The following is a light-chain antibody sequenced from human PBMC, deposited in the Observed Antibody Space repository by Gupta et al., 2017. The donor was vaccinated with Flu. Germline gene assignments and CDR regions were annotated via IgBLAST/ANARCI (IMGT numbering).Light chain of an antibody. CDR1: QSLVYSDAHTY. Sequence: VTLGQPASISCRSSQSLVYSDAHTYLNGFHQRPGQSPRRRSYQVSNRDSGVPDRCSGSGSGTDFTLNISRVEAEDVGVYYCKQGTHWPDTFGKGTKLEIK. CDR2: QVS. V-gene: IGKV2-30*01. J-gene: IGKJ2*01. CDR3: KQGTHWPDT.